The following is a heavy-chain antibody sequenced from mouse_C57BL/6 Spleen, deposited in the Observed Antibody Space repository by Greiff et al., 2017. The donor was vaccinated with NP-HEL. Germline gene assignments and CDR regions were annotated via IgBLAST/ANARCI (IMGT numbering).Heavy chain of an antibody. V-gene: IGHV1-64*01. J-gene: IGHJ3*01. D-gene: IGHD1-1*01. Sequence: QVQLQQPGAELVKPGASVKLSCKASGYTFTSYWMHWVKQRPGQGLEWIGMIHPNSGSTNYNEKFKSKATLTVDNSSSTAYMQLSSLTSEDSAVYYCARSVFITTVTPFAYWGQGTLVTVSA. CDR2: IHPNSGST. CDR3: ARSVFITTVTPFAY. CDR1: GYTFTSYW.